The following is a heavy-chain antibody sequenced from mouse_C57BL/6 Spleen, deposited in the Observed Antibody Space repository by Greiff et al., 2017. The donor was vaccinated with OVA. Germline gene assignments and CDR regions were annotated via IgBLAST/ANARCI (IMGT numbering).Heavy chain of an antibody. CDR2: IYPGSGST. V-gene: IGHV1-55*01. Sequence: VKQRPGQGLEWIGDIYPGSGSTNYNEKFKSKATLTVDTSSSTAYMQLSSLTSEDSAVYYCAREGYDYDVGYWGQGTTLTVSS. CDR3: AREGYDYDVGY. D-gene: IGHD2-4*01. J-gene: IGHJ2*01.